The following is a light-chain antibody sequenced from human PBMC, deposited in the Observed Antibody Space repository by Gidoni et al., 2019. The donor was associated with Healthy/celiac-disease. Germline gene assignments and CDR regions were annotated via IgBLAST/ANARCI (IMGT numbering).Light chain of an antibody. CDR1: QIISSW. CDR2: KAS. CDR3: QQYNSYSPWT. Sequence: DIQMTQSPSTLSASVGDRVTITCRASQIISSWLAWYQQKPGKAPKLLIYKASSLESGVPSRFSGSGSGTEFTLTISSLQPDDFATYYCQQYNSYSPWTFXQXTKVEIK. V-gene: IGKV1-5*03. J-gene: IGKJ1*01.